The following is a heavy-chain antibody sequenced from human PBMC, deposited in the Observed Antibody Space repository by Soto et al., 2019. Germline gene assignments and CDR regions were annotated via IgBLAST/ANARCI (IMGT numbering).Heavy chain of an antibody. CDR2: INPNSGGT. V-gene: IGHV1-2*02. D-gene: IGHD6-13*01. Sequence: VASVKVSCKASGYTFTGYYMHWVRQAPGQGLEWMGWINPNSGGTNYAQKFQGRVTMTRDTSISTAYMELSRLRSDDTAVYYCARAGQLVLPHYFDYWGQGTLVTVSS. J-gene: IGHJ4*02. CDR1: GYTFTGYY. CDR3: ARAGQLVLPHYFDY.